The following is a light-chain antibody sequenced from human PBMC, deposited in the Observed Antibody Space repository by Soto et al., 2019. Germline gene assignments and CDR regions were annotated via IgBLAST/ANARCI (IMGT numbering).Light chain of an antibody. CDR3: HFHKLHSLT. CDR1: QSISSS. Sequence: DIQMTQSPSTLSASVGDRVTITCRASQSISSSLAWYQQKPGKAPKLLIYMASSLESGVPSRFSGSGSGTESTETIPGLKADDLATFRSHFHKLHSLTVAQGTRLEIK. V-gene: IGKV1-5*03. CDR2: MAS. J-gene: IGKJ5*01.